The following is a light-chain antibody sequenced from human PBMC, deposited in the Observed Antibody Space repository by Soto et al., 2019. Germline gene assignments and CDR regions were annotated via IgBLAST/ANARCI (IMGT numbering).Light chain of an antibody. J-gene: IGLJ2*01. V-gene: IGLV1-44*01. CDR2: SDN. Sequence: QSVLPQPPSASGTPGQRVTISCSGSSSNIGTNTVIWYQQLPGAAPKLLIYSDNQRPSGGPDRFAGSKSGTSASLAISGLQSEDEADYYCAAWDVSLVVFGGGTKLTVL. CDR3: AAWDVSLVV. CDR1: SSNIGTNT.